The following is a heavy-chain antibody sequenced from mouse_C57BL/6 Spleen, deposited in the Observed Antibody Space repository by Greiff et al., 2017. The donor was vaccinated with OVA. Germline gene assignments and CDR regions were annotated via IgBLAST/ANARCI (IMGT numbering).Heavy chain of an antibody. D-gene: IGHD2-10*02. CDR3: TKIGYVDY. J-gene: IGHJ4*01. V-gene: IGHV14-4*01. Sequence: EVQLKESGAELVRPGASVKLSCTASGFNIKDDYMHWVKQRPEQGLEWIGWIDPENGDTEYASKFQGKATITADTSSNTAYLQLSSLTSEDTAVYYCTKIGYVDYWGQGTSVTVSS. CDR2: IDPENGDT. CDR1: GFNIKDDY.